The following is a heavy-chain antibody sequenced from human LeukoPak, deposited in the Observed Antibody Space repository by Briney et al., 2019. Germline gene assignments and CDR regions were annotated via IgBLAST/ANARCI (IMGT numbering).Heavy chain of an antibody. Sequence: ASVKVSCKASGYTFTSYYIHWVRQAPGQGLEWMGWVSTYNGNTNYVPKYQGRVTMTTDTSTSTAYMELRSLRSDDTAVYHCARDVDTATDQINDYWGQGTLVTVSS. J-gene: IGHJ4*02. CDR3: ARDVDTATDQINDY. D-gene: IGHD5-18*01. CDR1: GYTFTSYY. CDR2: VSTYNGNT. V-gene: IGHV1-18*04.